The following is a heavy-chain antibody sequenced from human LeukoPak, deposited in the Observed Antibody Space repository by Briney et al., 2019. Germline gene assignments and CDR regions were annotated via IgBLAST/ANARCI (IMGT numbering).Heavy chain of an antibody. CDR2: ISTYNGNT. CDR3: AVSTEYDSSGYYYYYYMDV. CDR1: GYTFTSHG. D-gene: IGHD3-22*01. Sequence: ASVKVSCKASGYTFTSHGISWVRQAPGQGLEWMGWISTYNGNTNYAQKFQGRVTMTRDTSISTAYMELSRLRSDDTAVYYCAVSTEYDSSGYYYYYYMDVWDKGTTVTISS. V-gene: IGHV1-18*01. J-gene: IGHJ6*03.